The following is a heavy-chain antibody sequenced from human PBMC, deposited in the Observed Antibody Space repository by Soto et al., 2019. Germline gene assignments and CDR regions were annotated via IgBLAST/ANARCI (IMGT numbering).Heavy chain of an antibody. CDR3: ARDGSIAARRRFDY. D-gene: IGHD6-6*01. CDR2: ISSSCSTI. CDR1: GFTFSSYE. V-gene: IGHV3-48*03. J-gene: IGHJ4*02. Sequence: GGSLRLSCAASGFTFSSYEMNWVRQAPGKGLEWVSYISSSCSTIYYADSVKGRFTISRENAKNSLYLQMNSLRAEDTAVYYCARDGSIAARRRFDYWGQGTLVTVSS.